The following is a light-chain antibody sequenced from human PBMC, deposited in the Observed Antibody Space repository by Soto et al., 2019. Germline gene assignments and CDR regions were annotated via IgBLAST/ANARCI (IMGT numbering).Light chain of an antibody. CDR1: QSVSTY. Sequence: IVFTPSPCTLSLSPGESATLSSRARQSVSTYLAWYQQRPGQAPRLLIYDASYRATDIPPRFSGSGSGTDFTLTISSLEPEDFAVYYCQQRRSWPPTITFGQGTRLEIK. V-gene: IGKV3-11*01. J-gene: IGKJ5*01. CDR3: QQRRSWPPTIT. CDR2: DAS.